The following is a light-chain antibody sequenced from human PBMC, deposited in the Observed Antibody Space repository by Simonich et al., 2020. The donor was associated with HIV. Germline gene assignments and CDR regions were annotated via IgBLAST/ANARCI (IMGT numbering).Light chain of an antibody. CDR3: QQTYNTPPWT. CDR2: AAS. Sequence: DIQMTQSPSSLSASVGDRVNITCRASQYISSYLNWYQQQPGKAPKLLISAASSLQSGVPSRFSGSGAGTDFTLTISSLQPEDFTTYYCQQTYNTPPWTFGQGTKVEIK. J-gene: IGKJ1*01. CDR1: QYISSY. V-gene: IGKV1-39*01.